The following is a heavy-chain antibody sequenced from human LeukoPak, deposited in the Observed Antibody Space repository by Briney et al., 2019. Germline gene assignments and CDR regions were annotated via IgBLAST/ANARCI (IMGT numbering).Heavy chain of an antibody. J-gene: IGHJ6*03. CDR1: GFTFSSSA. D-gene: IGHD2-2*01. CDR3: AKGLVPANYYYYYMDV. CDR2: ITDSGDGT. V-gene: IGHV3-23*01. Sequence: GGSLRLSCAASGFTFSSSAMSWVRQAPGKGLEWVSSITDSGDGTYYADSVKGRFTISRDNSKNTLYLQMNSLRAEDTAVYYCAKGLVPANYYYYYMDVWGKGTTVTVSS.